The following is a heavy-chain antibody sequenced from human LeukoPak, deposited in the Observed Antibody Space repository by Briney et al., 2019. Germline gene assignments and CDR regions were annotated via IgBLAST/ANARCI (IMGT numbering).Heavy chain of an antibody. CDR1: GYSFTSYW. V-gene: IGHV5-51*01. CDR2: TYPGDSDT. CDR3: ARQRTRDYDILTGYYYHGMDV. D-gene: IGHD3-9*01. J-gene: IGHJ6*02. Sequence: GESLKISCKGSGYSFTSYWIGWVRQMPGKGLEWMGITYPGDSDTRYSPSFQGQVTISADKSISTAYLQWSSLKASDTAMYYCARQRTRDYDILTGYYYHGMDVWGQGTTVTVSS.